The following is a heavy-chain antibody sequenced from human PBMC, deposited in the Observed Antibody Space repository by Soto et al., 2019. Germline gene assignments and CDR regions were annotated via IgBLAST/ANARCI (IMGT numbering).Heavy chain of an antibody. CDR2: IYYSGST. CDR3: AREMLAYGGGDGYSGWFDP. Sequence: QVQLQESGPGLVTPSETLSLTCTVSGGSIRSYYWSWIRQPPGTGLEWIGYIYYSGSTNSNPSLKSRVTIAVDTSKNQCSRKLSSVTAADTAVYYCAREMLAYGGGDGYSGWFDPGGQGTLVTVSS. J-gene: IGHJ5*02. V-gene: IGHV4-59*01. D-gene: IGHD2-21*02. CDR1: GGSIRSYY.